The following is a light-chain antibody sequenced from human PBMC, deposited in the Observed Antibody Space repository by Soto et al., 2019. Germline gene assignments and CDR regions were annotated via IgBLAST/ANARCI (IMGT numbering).Light chain of an antibody. Sequence: QSVLTQPPSASGFPGQSVTISCTGTRSDLGANNYVSWYQQHPGKAPKFMIYEVSKRPSGVPDRFSGSKSGNTASLTVSGLQAEDEADYYCSSYAGSNNFVFGTGTKVTVL. CDR1: RSDLGANNY. V-gene: IGLV2-8*01. CDR3: SSYAGSNNFV. CDR2: EVS. J-gene: IGLJ1*01.